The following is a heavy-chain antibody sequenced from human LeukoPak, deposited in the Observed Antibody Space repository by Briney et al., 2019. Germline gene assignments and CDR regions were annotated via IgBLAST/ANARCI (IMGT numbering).Heavy chain of an antibody. CDR2: ISYDGSNK. Sequence: PRGSLRLSCAASGFTFSSYGMHWVRQAPGKGLEWVAVISYDGSNKYYADSVKGRFTISRDNSKNTLYLQMNSLRAEDTAVYYCAKDIGGGYHLDYYFDYWGQGTLVTVSS. CDR3: AKDIGGGYHLDYYFDY. CDR1: GFTFSSYG. J-gene: IGHJ4*02. V-gene: IGHV3-30*18. D-gene: IGHD3-22*01.